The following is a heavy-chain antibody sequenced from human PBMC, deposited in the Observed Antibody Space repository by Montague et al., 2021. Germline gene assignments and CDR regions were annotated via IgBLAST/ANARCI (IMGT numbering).Heavy chain of an antibody. CDR2: ISGSGGNT. V-gene: IGHV3-23*01. CDR1: GFTFSLYA. CDR3: ANNIHFDY. J-gene: IGHJ4*02. Sequence: SLRLSLSVSGFTFSLYAMNWVRQAPGKGLEWVSAISGSGGNTYYADSVKGRFTISRDNSKNTVYLQMNGLRADDTAVYYCANNIHFDYWGQGTLVTVSS.